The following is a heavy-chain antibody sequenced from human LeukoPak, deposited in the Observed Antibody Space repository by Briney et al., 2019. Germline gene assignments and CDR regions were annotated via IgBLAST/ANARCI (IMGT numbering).Heavy chain of an antibody. CDR3: ASTIVATMGDAY. Sequence: SETLSLTCTVSGGSISSYYWSWIRQPPGKGLEWIGYIYYSGSTNYNPSLKSRVTISVDTSKNQFSLKLSSVTAADTAVYYCASTIVATMGDAYWGQGTLVTVSS. CDR1: GGSISSYY. J-gene: IGHJ4*02. V-gene: IGHV4-59*01. D-gene: IGHD5-12*01. CDR2: IYYSGST.